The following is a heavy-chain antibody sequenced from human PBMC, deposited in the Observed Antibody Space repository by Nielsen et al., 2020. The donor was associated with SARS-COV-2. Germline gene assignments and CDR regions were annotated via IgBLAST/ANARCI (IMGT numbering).Heavy chain of an antibody. CDR2: IKQDGRDK. V-gene: IGHV3-7*05. J-gene: IGHJ4*02. CDR3: ARGGYYDGSGLDY. CDR1: GFTFSSFW. Sequence: GESLKISCAASGFTFSSFWMNWVRQAPGKGLEWVANIKQDGRDKYYVDSVKGRFTISRDNAKSSLYLQMNNLRAEDTALYYCARGGYYDGSGLDYWGQGTLVTVSS. D-gene: IGHD3-22*01.